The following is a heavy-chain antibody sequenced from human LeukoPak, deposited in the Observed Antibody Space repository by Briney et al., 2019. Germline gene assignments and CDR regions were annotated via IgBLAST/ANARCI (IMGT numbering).Heavy chain of an antibody. CDR1: AYTFTSYY. Sequence: GASVKVSCKASAYTFTSYYMHWVRQAPGQGLEWMGIINPSGGSTSYAQKFQGRVTMTRDTSTSTVYMELSSLRSEDTAVYYCAREIPYCSGGSCYPDYYGMDVWGQGTTVTVSS. J-gene: IGHJ6*02. D-gene: IGHD2-15*01. CDR2: INPSGGST. CDR3: AREIPYCSGGSCYPDYYGMDV. V-gene: IGHV1-46*01.